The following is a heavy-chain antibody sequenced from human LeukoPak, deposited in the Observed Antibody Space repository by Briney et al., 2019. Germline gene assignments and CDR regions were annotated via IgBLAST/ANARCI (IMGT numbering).Heavy chain of an antibody. J-gene: IGHJ4*02. D-gene: IGHD1-26*01. CDR3: AKDRVGAVLFFDS. CDR1: GFTFSSYG. V-gene: IGHV3-23*01. Sequence: PGGSLRLSCAASGFTFSSYGMSWVRQAPGKGLDWVSVITGSGGSTYYADSVKGRFTISRDNSKNTLYLQMNSLGADDTAVYYCAKDRVGAVLFFDSWGQGTLVTVSS. CDR2: ITGSGGST.